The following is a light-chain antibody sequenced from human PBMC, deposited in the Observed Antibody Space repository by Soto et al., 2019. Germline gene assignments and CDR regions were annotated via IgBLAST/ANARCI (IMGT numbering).Light chain of an antibody. CDR3: QQYISSPLT. V-gene: IGKV3-20*01. J-gene: IGKJ1*01. CDR1: QSVSNNY. CDR2: GAS. Sequence: EIVLTQSPGTLSLSPGERATLSCRASQSVSNNYLAWYQQKPGQAPRLVNYGASSRGTGIPDRFSASGSGTDFTLTISRLEPEDFAVYYCQQYISSPLTFGQGTKVEIK.